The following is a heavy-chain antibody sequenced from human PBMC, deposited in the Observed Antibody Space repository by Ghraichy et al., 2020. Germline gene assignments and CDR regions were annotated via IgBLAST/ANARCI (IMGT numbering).Heavy chain of an antibody. J-gene: IGHJ6*02. D-gene: IGHD5-12*01. CDR1: EFTVSSNY. CDR2: IYSGGST. Sequence: GGSLRLSCAASEFTVSSNYMTWVRQAPGKGLEWVSVIYSGGSTYYADSVKGRFTISRDNSKNTLYLQMNSLRAEDTAVYYCARLRVFYGLDVWGQGTTVTVSS. V-gene: IGHV3-53*01. CDR3: ARLRVFYGLDV.